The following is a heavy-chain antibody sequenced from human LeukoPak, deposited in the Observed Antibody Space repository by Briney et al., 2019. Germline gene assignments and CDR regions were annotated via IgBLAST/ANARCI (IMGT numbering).Heavy chain of an antibody. D-gene: IGHD6-13*01. CDR3: ARGEAAAGALFDY. V-gene: IGHV3-30*02. J-gene: IGHJ4*02. CDR2: IRYDGSNK. Sequence: PGGSLRLSCAASGFTFSSYSMNWVRQAPGKGLEWVAFIRYDGSNKYYADSVKGRFTISRDNSKNTLYLQMNSLRAEDTAVYYCARGEAAAGALFDYWGQGTLVTVSS. CDR1: GFTFSSYS.